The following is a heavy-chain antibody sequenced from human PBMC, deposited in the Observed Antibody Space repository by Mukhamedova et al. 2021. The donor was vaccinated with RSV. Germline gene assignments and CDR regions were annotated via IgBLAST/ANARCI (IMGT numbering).Heavy chain of an antibody. D-gene: IGHD2-2*02. J-gene: IGHJ3*02. Sequence: ISYISGGSSTYYAGSVKGRFTISRDNAKNSLYLQMNSLRAVDTAMYFCVRGGHCSSTVCYNLNAFDIWGQGTMVTVSS. CDR2: ISGGSST. V-gene: IGHV3-69-1*01. CDR3: VRGGHCSSTVCYNLNAFDI.